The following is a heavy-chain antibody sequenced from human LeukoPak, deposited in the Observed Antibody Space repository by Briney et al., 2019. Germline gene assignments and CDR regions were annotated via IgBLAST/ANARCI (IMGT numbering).Heavy chain of an antibody. V-gene: IGHV1-69-2*01. CDR1: GYTFTDYY. Sequence: ASVKVSCKVSGYTFTDYYMHWVQQAPGKGLEWMGLVDPEDGVTIYAERFQGRVTITADTSTDTAYMELSSLRSEDTAVYYCATEYGYSYPRGLIGYWGQGTLVTVSS. D-gene: IGHD5-18*01. J-gene: IGHJ4*02. CDR3: ATEYGYSYPRGLIGY. CDR2: VDPEDGVT.